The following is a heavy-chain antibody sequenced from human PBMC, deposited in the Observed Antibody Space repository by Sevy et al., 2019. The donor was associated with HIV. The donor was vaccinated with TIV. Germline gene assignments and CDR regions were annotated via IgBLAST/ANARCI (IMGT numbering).Heavy chain of an antibody. J-gene: IGHJ4*02. CDR2: IGLYNGNA. CDR3: ARVPTYYYGSATYFDS. V-gene: IGHV1-18*01. D-gene: IGHD3-10*01. Sequence: ASVKVSCQASGYNFLSDGITWVRQAPGQGLEWMAWIGLYNGNANYAQKFRDRVTMTTDPSTNTAYLELRSLRSDDTAVYYCARVPTYYYGSATYFDSWGQGSLVTVSS. CDR1: GYNFLSDG.